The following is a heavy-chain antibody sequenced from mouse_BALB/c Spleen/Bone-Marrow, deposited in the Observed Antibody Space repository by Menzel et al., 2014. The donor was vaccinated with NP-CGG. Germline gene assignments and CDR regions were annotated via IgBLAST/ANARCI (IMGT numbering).Heavy chain of an antibody. Sequence: VQLVESGAELVKPGASVRLSCKTSGYTFXNYWIQWVKQRPGQGLGWIGEIFPGTGTTYYNEKFKGKATLTIDTSSSTAYMQLSSLTSEDSAVYFCARHYYGSSDAMDYWGQGTSVTVSS. J-gene: IGHJ4*01. CDR2: IFPGTGTT. D-gene: IGHD1-1*01. CDR3: ARHYYGSSDAMDY. V-gene: IGHV1S132*01. CDR1: GYTFXNYW.